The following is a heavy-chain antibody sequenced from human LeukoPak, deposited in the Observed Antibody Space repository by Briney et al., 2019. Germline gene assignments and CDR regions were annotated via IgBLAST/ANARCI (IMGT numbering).Heavy chain of an antibody. J-gene: IGHJ4*02. Sequence: TGGSLRLSCEASGFTFSSYWMRWVRQAPGKGLEWVANIKEDGSEKKYVDSVKGRFIISRDNAKKSLSLQMNSLRAEDTAVYYCAKENVDTPLVTYFFDYWGQGTLVTVSS. V-gene: IGHV3-7*04. CDR1: GFTFSSYW. CDR2: IKEDGSEK. CDR3: AKENVDTPLVTYFFDY. D-gene: IGHD5-18*01.